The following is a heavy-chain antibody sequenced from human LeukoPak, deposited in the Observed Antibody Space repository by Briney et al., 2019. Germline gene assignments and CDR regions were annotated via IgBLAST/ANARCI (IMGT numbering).Heavy chain of an antibody. CDR2: VSLAGRT. J-gene: IGHJ4*02. CDR1: GGSITTTNY. D-gene: IGHD1-26*01. CDR3: SRESGPFCPFGH. Sequence: SESPSLTCGVSGGSITTTNYWSWVRQPPGGGLEWIGEVSLAGRTRYNPSLKNRVNISIDESKNHLYLNLASVTAADTAVYYCSRESGPFCPFGHWCQGTLVAVTS. V-gene: IGHV4-4*02.